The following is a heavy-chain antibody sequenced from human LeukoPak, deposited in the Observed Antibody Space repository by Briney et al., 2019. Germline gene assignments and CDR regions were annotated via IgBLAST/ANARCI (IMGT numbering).Heavy chain of an antibody. CDR3: ARRSVGWVYYMDA. CDR1: GYRFTSYW. J-gene: IGHJ6*03. V-gene: IGHV5-51*01. CDR2: INPGDSIT. D-gene: IGHD5/OR15-5a*01. Sequence: GESLKISCKGSGYRFTSYWIAWVRHMPGKGLEWMGIINPGDSITRYSPYFTGQVTISAYKSISTAYLQWSSLKASDTAMYDCARRSVGWVYYMDAWGKGITVTVSS.